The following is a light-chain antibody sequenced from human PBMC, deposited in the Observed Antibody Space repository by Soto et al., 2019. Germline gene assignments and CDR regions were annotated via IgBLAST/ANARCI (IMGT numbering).Light chain of an antibody. J-gene: IGLJ1*01. CDR1: SSDIGGYNY. CDR3: SSYTSSNTYV. Sequence: QSVLTQPPSVSGSPGQSITISCTGTSSDIGGYNYVSWYQQHPGKAPKLMIYEVSNRPSGVSNRFSASKSVNTASLTISGLQTEDEADYFCSSYTSSNTYVFGTGTKVTVL. V-gene: IGLV2-14*01. CDR2: EVS.